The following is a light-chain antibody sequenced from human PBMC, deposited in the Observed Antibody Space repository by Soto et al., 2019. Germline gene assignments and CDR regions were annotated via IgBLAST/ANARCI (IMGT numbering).Light chain of an antibody. V-gene: IGKV3-20*01. J-gene: IGKJ5*01. CDR1: QGVSNDY. Sequence: EMVLTQSPGTLSLSPGDRATLSCRASQGVSNDYVAWVQQKPGQTPRLLIYSVSSRATGIPDRFSGSGSGTDFTLTISRLEPEDFAVYYCQQYGSSPITFGQGTRLEIK. CDR3: QQYGSSPIT. CDR2: SVS.